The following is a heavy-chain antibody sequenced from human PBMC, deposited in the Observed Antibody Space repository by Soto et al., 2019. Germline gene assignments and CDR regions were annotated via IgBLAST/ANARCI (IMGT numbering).Heavy chain of an antibody. J-gene: IGHJ6*02. Sequence: QVQLVESGGGVIQPDRSLRLSCAARGFTFSDYAMHWVRQAPGKGLEWVAVIADDGGKKLYADFVKGRFSISRDNSKNTLYLKMNSLRADDTAVYYCERSYCSGGSCQRVYSRYYGMDVWGQGTTVTVSS. CDR3: ERSYCSGGSCQRVYSRYYGMDV. D-gene: IGHD2-15*01. CDR1: GFTFSDYA. V-gene: IGHV3-30-3*01. CDR2: IADDGGKK.